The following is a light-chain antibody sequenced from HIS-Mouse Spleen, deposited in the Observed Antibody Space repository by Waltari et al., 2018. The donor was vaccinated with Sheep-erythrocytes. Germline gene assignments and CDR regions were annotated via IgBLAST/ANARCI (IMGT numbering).Light chain of an antibody. CDR2: DVS. CDR3: CSYAGSYNHV. CDR1: SSDVGGYNY. V-gene: IGLV2-11*01. Sequence: QSALTQPRSVSGSPGPSVPISCTGTSSDVGGYNYVSWYQQHPGKAPKSMIYDVSKRPSGVPDRFSGSKSGNTASLTISGLQAEDEADYYCCSYAGSYNHVFATGTKVTVL. J-gene: IGLJ1*01.